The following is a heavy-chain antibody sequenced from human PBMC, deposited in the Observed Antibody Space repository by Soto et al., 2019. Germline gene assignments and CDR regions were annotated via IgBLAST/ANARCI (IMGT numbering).Heavy chain of an antibody. Sequence: QVQLVESGGGVVQPGKSLRLSCAASGFTFSSYGMHWVRQAPGKGLEWVAVVWYDGSNKYYADAVKGRFTISRDNSKNTLHLQMNSLRAEDTAVYYCARELHDSIGAFDHWGQGTLVTVSS. J-gene: IGHJ4*02. CDR3: ARELHDSIGAFDH. CDR1: GFTFSSYG. D-gene: IGHD3-22*01. V-gene: IGHV3-33*01. CDR2: VWYDGSNK.